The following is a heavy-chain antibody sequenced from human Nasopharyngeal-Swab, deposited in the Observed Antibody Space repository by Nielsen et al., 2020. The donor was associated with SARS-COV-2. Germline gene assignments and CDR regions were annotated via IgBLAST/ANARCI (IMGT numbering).Heavy chain of an antibody. CDR2: VSYDGRHK. V-gene: IGHV3-30*18. CDR3: AKSLRGVSLSFGYCYGLDV. D-gene: IGHD3-10*01. Sequence: WIRQPPGKGLEWVAVVSYDGRHKSYADSVKGRFTVSRDNSKNTMYLQMSSLRAEDTAIYYCAKSLRGVSLSFGYCYGLDVWGQGTTVTVSS. J-gene: IGHJ6*02.